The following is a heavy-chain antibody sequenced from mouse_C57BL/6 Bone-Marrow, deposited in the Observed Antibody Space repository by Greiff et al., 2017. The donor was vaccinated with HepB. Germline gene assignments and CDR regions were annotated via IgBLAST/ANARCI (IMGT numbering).Heavy chain of an antibody. CDR2: IDPENGDT. D-gene: IGHD1-1*01. CDR1: GFNIKDDY. V-gene: IGHV14-4*01. CDR3: TLHYGSSYAMDY. Sequence: SGAELVRPGASVKLSCTASGFNIKDDYMHWVKQRPEQGLEWIGWIDPENGDTEYASKFQGKATITADTSSNTAYLQLSSLTSEDTAVYYCTLHYGSSYAMDYWGQGTSVTVSS. J-gene: IGHJ4*01.